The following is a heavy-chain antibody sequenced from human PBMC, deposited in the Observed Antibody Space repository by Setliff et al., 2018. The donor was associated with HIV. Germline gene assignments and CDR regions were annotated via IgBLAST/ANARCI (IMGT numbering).Heavy chain of an antibody. Sequence: PSETLSLTCAVSGGSISSHYWSWIWLPPGKGLEWIGTIYYSGSTYYNPSLKSRVTISVDTSKNQFSLKLSSVTAADAAVYYCARGDYVWGSYRYNPNDYWGQGTLVTVSS. CDR1: GGSISSHY. V-gene: IGHV4-59*08. CDR2: IYYSGST. J-gene: IGHJ4*02. D-gene: IGHD3-16*02. CDR3: ARGDYVWGSYRYNPNDY.